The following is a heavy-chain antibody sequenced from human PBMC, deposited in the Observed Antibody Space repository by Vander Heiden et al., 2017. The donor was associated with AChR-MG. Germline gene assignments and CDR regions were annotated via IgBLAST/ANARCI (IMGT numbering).Heavy chain of an antibody. CDR2: ITPDGSEK. J-gene: IGHJ4*02. CDR1: GSTLSPTY. Sequence: EVQLMESGGGLAQPGGSLSLPWSDTGSTLSPTYMMWVRQAPGKGLEWVANITPDGSEKQYVDSVKGRFTISRDNAKNSLSLQMNSLRAEDTAVYYCASRSRDYWGQGTVVTVSS. CDR3: ASRSRDY. V-gene: IGHV3-7*01.